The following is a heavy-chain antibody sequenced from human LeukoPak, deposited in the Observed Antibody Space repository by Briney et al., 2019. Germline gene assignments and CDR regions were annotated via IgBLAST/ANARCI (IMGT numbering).Heavy chain of an antibody. D-gene: IGHD6-13*01. V-gene: IGHV1-2*02. Sequence: GASVKVSCKASGYTFTGYYMHWVRQAPGQGLEWMGWINPSSGGTNYAQKFQGRVTMTRDTSISTAYMELSRLRSDDTAVYYCATRSLAAAGPVGYYCYGMDVWGQGTTVTVSS. CDR2: INPSSGGT. CDR1: GYTFTGYY. J-gene: IGHJ6*02. CDR3: ATRSLAAAGPVGYYCYGMDV.